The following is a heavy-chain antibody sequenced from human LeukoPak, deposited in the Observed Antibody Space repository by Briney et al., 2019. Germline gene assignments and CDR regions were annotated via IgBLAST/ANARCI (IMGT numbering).Heavy chain of an antibody. CDR2: IYSGGSI. D-gene: IGHD3-10*01. Sequence: GGSLRLSCAPSGFTVSSYYMSWVRQAPGKGLEWVSVIYSGGSIYYTDPVKGRFTISRDDSKNTLYLQMNSLRAEDTAVNYCGRSPRGVSYFDCWGQGTLVTVSS. CDR3: GRSPRGVSYFDC. CDR1: GFTVSSYY. V-gene: IGHV3-66*01. J-gene: IGHJ4*02.